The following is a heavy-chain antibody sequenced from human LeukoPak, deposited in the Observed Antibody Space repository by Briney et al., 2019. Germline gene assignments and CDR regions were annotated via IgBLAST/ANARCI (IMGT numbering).Heavy chain of an antibody. J-gene: IGHJ4*02. CDR3: ARGSSSGWYGVFDY. Sequence: SETLSLTCTVSGGSISRSTYHWGWIRQPPGKGLEWIGNIYFSGSTNYNPSLKSRVTISVDTSKNQFSLKLSSVTAADTAVYYCARGSSSGWYGVFDYWGQGTLVTVSS. D-gene: IGHD6-19*01. CDR1: GGSISRSTYH. CDR2: IYFSGST. V-gene: IGHV4-39*07.